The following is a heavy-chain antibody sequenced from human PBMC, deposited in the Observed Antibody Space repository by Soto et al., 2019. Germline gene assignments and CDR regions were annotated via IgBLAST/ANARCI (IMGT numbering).Heavy chain of an antibody. D-gene: IGHD3-22*01. Sequence: QVQLVQSGAEVRKPGSSVKVSCKASGGTFSRHAISWVRQAHGQGLEWMGGIIPIFGTANHAQKFQGRVTIIADESTSTVYMELSSLISEDTAMYYCARGWGYDSNDYYYAYWGQGTLVIVSS. CDR2: IIPIFGTA. CDR1: GGTFSRHA. CDR3: ARGWGYDSNDYYYAY. J-gene: IGHJ4*02. V-gene: IGHV1-69*01.